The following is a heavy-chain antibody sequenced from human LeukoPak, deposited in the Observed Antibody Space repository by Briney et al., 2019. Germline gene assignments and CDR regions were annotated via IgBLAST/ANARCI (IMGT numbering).Heavy chain of an antibody. V-gene: IGHV3-30-3*01. CDR3: ARERAYFDFWSGPAY. Sequence: GMSLRLSCAVSEVNFRHYAIHWVRQAPGKGLEWVAVISYDGTTKHYADSVKGRLTLSRDSSKNTVFLQMNSLRLEDTAVYYCARERAYFDFWSGPAYWGQGTLVTVSS. D-gene: IGHD3-3*01. CDR2: ISYDGTTK. J-gene: IGHJ4*02. CDR1: EVNFRHYA.